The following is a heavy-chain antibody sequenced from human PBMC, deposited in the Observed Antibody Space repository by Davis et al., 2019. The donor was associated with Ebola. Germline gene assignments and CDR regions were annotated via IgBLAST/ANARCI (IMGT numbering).Heavy chain of an antibody. Sequence: AASVKVSCKASGYTFTGYYMHWVRQAPGQGLEWMGIINPSGGSTSYAQKFQGRVTMTRDTSTSTVYMELSSLRSEDTAVYYCARSPSIAAGWFDPWGQGTLVTVSS. CDR2: INPSGGST. J-gene: IGHJ5*02. CDR3: ARSPSIAAGWFDP. CDR1: GYTFTGYY. V-gene: IGHV1-46*01. D-gene: IGHD6-13*01.